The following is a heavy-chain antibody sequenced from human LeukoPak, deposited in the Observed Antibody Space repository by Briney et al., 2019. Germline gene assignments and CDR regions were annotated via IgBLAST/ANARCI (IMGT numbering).Heavy chain of an antibody. CDR1: GFTFSSYW. CDR3: ARDVGSGYDIGDY. V-gene: IGHV3-7*01. CDR2: IKQDGSEK. Sequence: GGSLRLSCAASGFTFSSYWMSWVRQAPGKGLEWVANIKQDGSEKYYVDSVKGRLTISRDNAKNSLYLQMNSLRAEDTAVYYCARDVGSGYDIGDYWGQGTLVTVSS. D-gene: IGHD5-12*01. J-gene: IGHJ4*02.